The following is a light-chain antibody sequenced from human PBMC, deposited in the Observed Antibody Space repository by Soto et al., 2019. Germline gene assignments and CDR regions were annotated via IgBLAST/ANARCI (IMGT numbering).Light chain of an antibody. Sequence: IRVTLSAYSVSARVKNRDTLTCWASQSISSYLNWYQQKPGKAPKLLIYAASSLQSGVPSRFSCSGSGTDFTLTISSLQPEESATYYCQQSYSTPRAFPQGTKV. J-gene: IGKJ1*01. V-gene: IGKV1-39*01. CDR1: QSISSY. CDR3: QQSYSTPRA. CDR2: AAS.